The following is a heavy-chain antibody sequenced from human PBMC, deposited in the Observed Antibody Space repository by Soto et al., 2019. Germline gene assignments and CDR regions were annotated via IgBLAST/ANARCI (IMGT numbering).Heavy chain of an antibody. V-gene: IGHV3-30-3*01. CDR3: ARGPDSSSWYWSNDY. Sequence: GGSLRLSCAASGFTFSSYAMHWVRQAPGKGLEWVAVISYDGSNKYYADSVKGRFTISRDNSKNTLYLQMNSLRAEDTAVYYCARGPDSSSWYWSNDYWGQGTLVTVSS. D-gene: IGHD6-13*01. CDR2: ISYDGSNK. J-gene: IGHJ4*02. CDR1: GFTFSSYA.